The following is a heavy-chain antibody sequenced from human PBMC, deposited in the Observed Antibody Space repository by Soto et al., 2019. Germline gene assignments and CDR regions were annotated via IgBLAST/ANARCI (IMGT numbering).Heavy chain of an antibody. CDR3: ARWGGGYSNWRTYCYHGMDV. J-gene: IGHJ6*02. CDR1: GGTFSSYR. D-gene: IGHD4-4*01. CDR2: IVPIYRTA. V-gene: IGHV1-69*13. Sequence: ASVKVSCKASGGTFSSYRINWVRQAPGQGLEWVGGIVPIYRTADYAQKFQGRVTITADESASTAYMELRSLRSEDTAVYYCARWGGGYSNWRTYCYHGMDVWGQGTTVTVS.